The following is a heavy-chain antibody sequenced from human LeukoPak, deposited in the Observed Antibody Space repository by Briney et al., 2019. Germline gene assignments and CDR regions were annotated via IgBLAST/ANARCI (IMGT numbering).Heavy chain of an antibody. CDR1: GDSISNSDHY. CDR2: IFYSGST. CDR3: ARQTLADAFDV. Sequence: SETLSLTCSVSGDSISNSDHYWGWIRQPPGKGLEWIGNIFYSGSTHYSPSLKSRVTISIDTSKNKFSLELTSVTAADTAVYYCARQTLADAFDVWGLGTMVTGSS. J-gene: IGHJ3*01. D-gene: IGHD2/OR15-2a*01. V-gene: IGHV4-39*01.